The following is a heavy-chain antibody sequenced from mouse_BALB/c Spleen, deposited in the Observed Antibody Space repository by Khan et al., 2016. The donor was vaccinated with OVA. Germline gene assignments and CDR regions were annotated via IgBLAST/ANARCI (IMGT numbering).Heavy chain of an antibody. Sequence: QVQLQQSGPGLVAPSQSLSITCTVSGFSLTSYGLHWVRHPPGKGLEWLGVIWAGGSTNYNSALMSRLSISKDNSKSQVFLKMNSLQTDDTAMYYGARGDGYYEDAMDYWGQGTSVTVAS. J-gene: IGHJ4*01. CDR1: GFSLTSYG. CDR2: IWAGGST. D-gene: IGHD2-3*01. CDR3: ARGDGYYEDAMDY. V-gene: IGHV2-9*02.